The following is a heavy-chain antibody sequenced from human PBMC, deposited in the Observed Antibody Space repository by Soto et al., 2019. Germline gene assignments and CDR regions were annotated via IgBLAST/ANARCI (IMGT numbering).Heavy chain of an antibody. V-gene: IGHV1-69*05. D-gene: IGHD6-13*01. CDR1: GGTLTRFINYP. CDR2: IVPNIGTV. Sequence: SVKVSCKASGGTLTRFINYPIDWVRQAPRQGLEWMGGIVPNIGTVNYAQKFQGRVTMTTDTSTSTAYMELRSLRSDDTAVYYCARVGVVSSWYEDYYYYGMDVWGQGTTVTVSS. J-gene: IGHJ6*02. CDR3: ARVGVVSSWYEDYYYYGMDV.